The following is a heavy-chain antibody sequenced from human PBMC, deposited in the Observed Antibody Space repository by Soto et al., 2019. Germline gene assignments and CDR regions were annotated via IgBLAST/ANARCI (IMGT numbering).Heavy chain of an antibody. Sequence: EVQLEESGGGPVEPGGSLRLSCAASGFTLSNAWMNWVRHTPGRGREWVGRIKSRSDGGTPDYGAPVKGRFTISRDDSLNTVYLQMNSLTAEDTGVYYCTTDTRRISVFGVPWDSWGQGTLVTVSS. V-gene: IGHV3-15*01. CDR3: TTDTRRISVFGVPWDS. CDR2: IKSRSDGGTP. CDR1: GFTLSNAW. D-gene: IGHD3-3*01. J-gene: IGHJ4*02.